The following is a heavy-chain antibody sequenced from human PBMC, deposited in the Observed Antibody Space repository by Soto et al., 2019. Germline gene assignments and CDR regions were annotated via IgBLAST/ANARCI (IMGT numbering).Heavy chain of an antibody. D-gene: IGHD6-19*01. Sequence: PGGSLRLSCAASGFTFSSYAMHWVRQAPGKGLEWVAVISYDGSNKYYADSVKGRFTISRDNSKNTLYLQMNSLRAEDTAVYYCARYIAVAANFDNWRQETLVTTSS. CDR3: ARYIAVAANFDN. CDR1: GFTFSSYA. V-gene: IGHV3-30-3*01. CDR2: ISYDGSNK. J-gene: IGHJ4*02.